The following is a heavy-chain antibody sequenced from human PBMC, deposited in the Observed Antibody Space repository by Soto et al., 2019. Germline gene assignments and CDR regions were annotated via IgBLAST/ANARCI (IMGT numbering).Heavy chain of an antibody. CDR1: GFTFDGYA. CDR2: ISCNSGSI. J-gene: IGHJ6*02. Sequence: GGSLRLSCAASGFTFDGYAMHWVRQAPGKGLEWVSGISCNSGSIGYADSVKGRFTISRDNAKNSLYLQMNSLRAEDATLLYCEKGRTRLHAGNYYYYGMDVWGQGTTVTVSS. CDR3: EKGRTRLHAGNYYYYGMDV. V-gene: IGHV3-9*01. D-gene: IGHD6-13*01.